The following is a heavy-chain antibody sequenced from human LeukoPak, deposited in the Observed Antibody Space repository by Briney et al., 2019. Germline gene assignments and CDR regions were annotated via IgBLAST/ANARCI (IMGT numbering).Heavy chain of an antibody. CDR1: GFTFSGYS. Sequence: GGSLRLSCTASGFTFSGYSMNWIRQAPGKGLEWVSSFGTRSTSIYHAGSVKGRFAISRDNAKNSLYLQMNSLRAEDMAVYYCARGYCGGDCYGDWGQGTLVTVSS. CDR3: ARGYCGGDCYGD. D-gene: IGHD2-21*01. CDR2: FGTRSTSI. J-gene: IGHJ1*01. V-gene: IGHV3-21*01.